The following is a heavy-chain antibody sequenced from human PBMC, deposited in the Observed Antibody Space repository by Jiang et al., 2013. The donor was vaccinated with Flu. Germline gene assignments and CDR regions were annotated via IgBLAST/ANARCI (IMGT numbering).Heavy chain of an antibody. CDR2: INPSSGST. J-gene: IGHJ5*01. CDR3: ARDGSGSDSWGYNWFDS. V-gene: IGHV1-46*01. D-gene: IGHD1-26*01. CDR1: GFSFTNHY. Sequence: SGAEVKKPGASVKVSCKTSGFSFTNHYMYWMRQAPGQGLEWMGIINPSSGSTSYAQKFQGRITLTRDTSTSTVYVELSSLRSEDTAVYYCARDGSGSDSWGYNWFDSWGQGTLVTVSS.